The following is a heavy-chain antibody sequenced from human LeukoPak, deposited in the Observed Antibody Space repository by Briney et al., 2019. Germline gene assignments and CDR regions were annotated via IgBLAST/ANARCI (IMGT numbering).Heavy chain of an antibody. J-gene: IGHJ4*02. D-gene: IGHD4-17*01. CDR1: GFTFSDYY. CDR3: ARAGSDYGDYAIDY. CDR2: ISSSGSTI. Sequence: GGSLRLSCAASGFTFSDYYMSWIRQAPGKGLEWVSYISSSGSTIYYADSVKGRFTISRDNSKNTLYLQMNSLRAEDTAVYYCARAGSDYGDYAIDYWGQGTLVTVSS. V-gene: IGHV3-11*01.